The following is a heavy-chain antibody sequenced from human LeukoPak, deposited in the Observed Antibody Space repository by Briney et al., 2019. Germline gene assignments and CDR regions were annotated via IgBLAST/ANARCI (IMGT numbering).Heavy chain of an antibody. Sequence: SETLSLTCTVSGGSISSGGYYWSWIRQHPGKGLEWIGEINHSGSTNYNPSLKSRVTISVDTSKNQFSLKLSSVTAADTAVYYCARGPPYYYGTHRGWFDPWGQGTLVTVSS. CDR3: ARGPPYYYGTHRGWFDP. J-gene: IGHJ5*02. CDR2: INHSGST. D-gene: IGHD3-10*01. V-gene: IGHV4-31*03. CDR1: GGSISSGGYY.